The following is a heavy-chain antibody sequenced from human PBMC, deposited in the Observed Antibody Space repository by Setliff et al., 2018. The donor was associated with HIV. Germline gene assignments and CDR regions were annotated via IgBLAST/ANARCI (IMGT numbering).Heavy chain of an antibody. Sequence: ASVKVSCKASGYTFTGYYIHCLRQAPGQGLQWMGRINLKTGATDYAHNLQGRVTLTTDTSINTAYMELHRLTSDDTAVYFCARGRVRAAAVTGLDWFDFWGQGSLVTVSA. CDR1: GYTFTGYY. J-gene: IGHJ4*02. CDR2: INLKTGAT. D-gene: IGHD6-13*01. V-gene: IGHV1-2*06. CDR3: ARGRVRAAAVTGLDWFDF.